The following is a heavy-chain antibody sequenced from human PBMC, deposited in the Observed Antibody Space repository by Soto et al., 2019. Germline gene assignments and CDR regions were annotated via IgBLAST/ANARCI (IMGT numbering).Heavy chain of an antibody. CDR2: INHSGST. V-gene: IGHV4-34*01. CDR3: ARGPGMVRTFDY. J-gene: IGHJ4*02. Sequence: SETLSLTCAVYGGSFSGYYWSWIRQPPGKGLEWIGEINHSGSTNYNPSLKSRVTISVDTSKNQFSLKLSSVTAADTAVYYCARGPGMVRTFDYWGQGTLVTVSS. CDR1: GGSFSGYY. D-gene: IGHD3-10*01.